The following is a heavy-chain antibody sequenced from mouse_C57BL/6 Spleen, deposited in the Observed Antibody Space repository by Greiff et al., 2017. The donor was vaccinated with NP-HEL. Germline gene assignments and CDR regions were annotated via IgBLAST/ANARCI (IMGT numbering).Heavy chain of an antibody. J-gene: IGHJ2*01. CDR2: IYPGSGST. Sequence: QVQLQQSGAELVKPGASVKMSCKASGYTFTSYWLTWVKQRPGQGLEWIGDIYPGSGSTNYNEKFKSKATLTVDTSSSTAYMQLSSLTSEDSAVYYCADYYYGSLDYWGQGTTLTVSS. V-gene: IGHV1-55*01. CDR3: ADYYYGSLDY. D-gene: IGHD1-1*01. CDR1: GYTFTSYW.